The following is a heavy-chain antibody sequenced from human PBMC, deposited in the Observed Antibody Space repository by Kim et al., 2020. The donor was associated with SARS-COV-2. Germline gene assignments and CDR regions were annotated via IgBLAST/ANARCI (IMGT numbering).Heavy chain of an antibody. V-gene: IGHV6-1*01. CDR1: GDSVSSNSAA. CDR2: TYYRSKWYN. D-gene: IGHD3-10*01. Sequence: SQTLSLTCAISGDSVSSNSAAWNWIRQSPSRGLEWLGRTYYRSKWYNDYAVSVKSRITINPDTSKNQFSLQLNSVTPEDTAVYYCARDNMVRGVIMYYFDYWGQGTLVTVSS. CDR3: ARDNMVRGVIMYYFDY. J-gene: IGHJ4*02.